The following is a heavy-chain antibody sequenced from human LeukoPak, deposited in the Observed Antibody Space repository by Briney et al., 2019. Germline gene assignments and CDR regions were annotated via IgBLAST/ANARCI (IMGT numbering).Heavy chain of an antibody. J-gene: IGHJ3*02. CDR3: ARDLSGGALGAFDI. V-gene: IGHV1-2*02. D-gene: IGHD2-15*01. Sequence: ASVKVSCEASGYTFTGYYMHWVRQAPGQGLEWMGWINPNSGGTSFALNFQGRVTLTRDTSISTVYMELSRLRSDDTAVYYCARDLSGGALGAFDIWGQGTMVTVSS. CDR2: INPNSGGT. CDR1: GYTFTGYY.